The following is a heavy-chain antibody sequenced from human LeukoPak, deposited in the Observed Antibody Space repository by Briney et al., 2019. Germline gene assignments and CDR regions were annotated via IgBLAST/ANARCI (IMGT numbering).Heavy chain of an antibody. V-gene: IGHV3-30*04. J-gene: IGHJ6*03. CDR1: GFTFSSYT. CDR3: AKIVPPGSGSYYYYMDV. D-gene: IGHD3-10*01. Sequence: GGSLRLSCAASGFTFSSYTMHWVRQAPGKGLEWVAVIPYDGSNKYYADSVKGRFTISRDNSKNTLYLQMNSLRAEDTAVYYCAKIVPPGSGSYYYYMDVWGKGTTVTISS. CDR2: IPYDGSNK.